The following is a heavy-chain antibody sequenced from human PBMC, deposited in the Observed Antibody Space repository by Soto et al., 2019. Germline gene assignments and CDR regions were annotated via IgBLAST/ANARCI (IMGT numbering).Heavy chain of an antibody. Sequence: PSETLSLTCTVSGGFVNSDTHSWSWIRQTPGKRLEWIGFIYSGGSTKNPSLRSRVTMSVDTSKNQFSLKLRSVIVADTAVYHCARFVRYCSATTCSTRGDVWGPGITVTVS. J-gene: IGHJ6*01. CDR2: IYSGGST. V-gene: IGHV4-61*01. CDR1: GGFVNSDTHS. D-gene: IGHD2-2*01. CDR3: ARFVRYCSATTCSTRGDV.